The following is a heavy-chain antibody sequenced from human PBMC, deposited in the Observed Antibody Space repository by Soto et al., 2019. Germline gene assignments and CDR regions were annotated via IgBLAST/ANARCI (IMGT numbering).Heavy chain of an antibody. CDR1: GYPFTHYG. V-gene: IGHV1-18*04. Sequence: GASVKVSCKSSGYPFTHYGITWVRQAPGQGLEWMGWISPFNGNTNYGQTLQGRVTLTTDTSTSTVYMELRSLRSDDTAVYYCAGHPCYYGMDVWGQGTTVTVSS. CDR2: ISPFNGNT. CDR3: AGHPCYYGMDV. J-gene: IGHJ6*02.